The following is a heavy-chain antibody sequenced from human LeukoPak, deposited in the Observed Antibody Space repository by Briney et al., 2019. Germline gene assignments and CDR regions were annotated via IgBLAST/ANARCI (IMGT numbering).Heavy chain of an antibody. CDR1: GGSISSSSYY. Sequence: PSETLSLTCTVSGGSISSSSYYWGWIRQPPGKGLEWIGSIYYSGSTYYNPSLKSRVTISVDTSKNQFSLKLSSVTAADTAVYYCAREGPRGYYYMDVWGKGTTVTVSS. V-gene: IGHV4-39*07. D-gene: IGHD1-14*01. CDR2: IYYSGST. CDR3: AREGPRGYYYMDV. J-gene: IGHJ6*03.